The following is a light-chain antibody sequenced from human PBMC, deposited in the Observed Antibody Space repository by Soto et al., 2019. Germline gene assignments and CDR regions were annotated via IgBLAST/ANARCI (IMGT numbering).Light chain of an antibody. J-gene: IGLJ3*02. CDR2: RND. CDR3: QSRDSSLSSSWV. Sequence: QSVLTQPPSVSGAPGQTVTISCTGSSSNIGADFDVHWYQHLPGTAPKLLISRNDNRPSGVPDRFSGSKSGTSASLAITGLQVDDEGDYYCQSRDSSLSSSWVFGGGTKVTVL. CDR1: SSNIGADFD. V-gene: IGLV1-40*01.